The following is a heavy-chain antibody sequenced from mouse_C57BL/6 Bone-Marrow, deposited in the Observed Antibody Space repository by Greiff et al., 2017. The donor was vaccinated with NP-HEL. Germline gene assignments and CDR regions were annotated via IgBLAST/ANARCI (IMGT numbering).Heavy chain of an antibody. CDR1: GFSLTSYG. D-gene: IGHD4-1*01. CDR2: IWSDGST. CDR3: ARTWDKRDLYAMDY. Sequence: QVQLQQSGPGLVAPSQSLSITCTVSGFSLTSYGVHWVRQPPGKGLEWLVVIWSDGSTTYNSALKSRLSISKDNSKSQVFLKMNSLQTDDTAMYYCARTWDKRDLYAMDYWGQGTSVTVSS. J-gene: IGHJ4*01. V-gene: IGHV2-6*03.